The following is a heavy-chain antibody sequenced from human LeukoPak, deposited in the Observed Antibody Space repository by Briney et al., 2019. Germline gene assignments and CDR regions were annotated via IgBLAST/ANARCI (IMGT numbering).Heavy chain of an antibody. J-gene: IGHJ4*02. CDR3: ARNNADGEGRFSY. D-gene: IGHD3-10*01. CDR2: INTNTGNP. Sequence: GASVKVSCKASGYRFTNYAMNWVRQAPGQGLEWMGWINTNTGNPTYAQGFTGRFVFSLDTSVSTAYLRISGLEAEDSAVYYCARNNADGEGRFSYWGQGTLVTVSS. V-gene: IGHV7-4-1*02. CDR1: GYRFTNYA.